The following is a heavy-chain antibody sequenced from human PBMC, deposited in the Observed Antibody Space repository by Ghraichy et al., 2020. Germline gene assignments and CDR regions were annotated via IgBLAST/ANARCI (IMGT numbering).Heavy chain of an antibody. D-gene: IGHD1-26*01. J-gene: IGHJ6*02. CDR2: IYYSGST. Sequence: SETLSLTCTVSGGSISSYYWSWIRQPPGKGLEWIGYIYYSGSTNYNPSLKSRVTISVDTSKNQFSLKLSSVTAADTAVYYCARHVSGASWELGYYYYYGMDVWGQGTTVTVSS. CDR3: ARHVSGASWELGYYYYYGMDV. V-gene: IGHV4-59*08. CDR1: GGSISSYY.